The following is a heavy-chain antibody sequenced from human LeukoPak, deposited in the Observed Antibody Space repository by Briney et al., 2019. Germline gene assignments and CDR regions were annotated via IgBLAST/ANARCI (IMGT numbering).Heavy chain of an antibody. CDR2: IYPGDSDT. V-gene: IGHV5-51*01. D-gene: IGHD1-26*01. J-gene: IGHJ6*03. CDR1: GYSFTSYW. CDR3: ARRSSYSGSYYAYYYYMDV. Sequence: GESLKISCKGSGYSFTSYWIGWVRQMPGKGLEWMGIIYPGDSDTRYSPSFQGQVTTSADKSISTAYLQWSSLKASDTAMYYCARRSSYSGSYYAYYYYMDVWGKGTTVTVSS.